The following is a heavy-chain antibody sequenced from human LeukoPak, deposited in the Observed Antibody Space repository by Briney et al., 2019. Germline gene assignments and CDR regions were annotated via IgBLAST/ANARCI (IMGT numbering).Heavy chain of an antibody. Sequence: GGSLRLSCAASGFTFSSYSMNWVRQAPGKGLEWVSSISSSSSYIYYADSVKGRFTISRDNAKNSLYLQMNSLRAEDTALYYCARTYYDILTGYNPYFDYWGQGTLVTVSS. D-gene: IGHD3-9*01. CDR3: ARTYYDILTGYNPYFDY. CDR2: ISSSSSYI. J-gene: IGHJ4*02. CDR1: GFTFSSYS. V-gene: IGHV3-21*01.